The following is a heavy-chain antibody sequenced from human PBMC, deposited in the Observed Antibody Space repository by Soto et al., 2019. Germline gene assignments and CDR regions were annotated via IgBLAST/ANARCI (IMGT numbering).Heavy chain of an antibody. CDR1: GGTFSTYT. CDR2: IIPMFDVT. CDR3: VKVGVTQQSTSYSQGMDV. V-gene: IGHV1-69*02. D-gene: IGHD6-13*01. J-gene: IGHJ6*02. Sequence: QVQLVQSGAEVKKPGSSVKVSCKTSGGTFSTYTFSWVRQAPGQGLEWMGRIIPMFDVTIYAQKFQGRLTITADTSTSAAYMDLSSLRSEYTAVSYCVKVGVTQQSTSYSQGMDVWGQGTTVTVSS.